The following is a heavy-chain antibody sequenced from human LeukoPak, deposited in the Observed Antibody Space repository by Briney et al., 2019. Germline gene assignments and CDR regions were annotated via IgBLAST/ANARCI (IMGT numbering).Heavy chain of an antibody. D-gene: IGHD3-10*01. Sequence: ASVKVSCKASGYTFTSYYMHWVRQAPGQGLEWMGIINPSGGSTSYAQKFQGRVTMTRDTSTSTVYMELSSLRSEDTAVYYCARGYYYGSGRGMNYYYYCYMDVWGKGTTVTISS. V-gene: IGHV1-46*01. J-gene: IGHJ6*03. CDR2: INPSGGST. CDR1: GYTFTSYY. CDR3: ARGYYYGSGRGMNYYYYCYMDV.